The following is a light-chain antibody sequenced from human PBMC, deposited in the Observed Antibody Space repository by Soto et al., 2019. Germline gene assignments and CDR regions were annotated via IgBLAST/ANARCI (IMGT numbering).Light chain of an antibody. Sequence: EIVMTQSPATLSVSPGERATLSCRASQSVSSNLAWYQQKPGQAPRLLIYGASTRATGIPARFSGSGSGTEFTLTISSQQSEDFAVYYCQQYNNWTPCTFGQGTKLEIK. CDR3: QQYNNWTPCT. V-gene: IGKV3-15*01. CDR1: QSVSSN. CDR2: GAS. J-gene: IGKJ2*01.